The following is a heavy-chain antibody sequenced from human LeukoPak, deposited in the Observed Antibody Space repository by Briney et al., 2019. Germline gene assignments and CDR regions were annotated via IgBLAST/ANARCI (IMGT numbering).Heavy chain of an antibody. CDR3: ASSPRQSSFYDY. D-gene: IGHD2/OR15-2a*01. Sequence: GGSLRLSCAASEFTVSSNYMSWVRQAPGKGLEWVSTLYSGGDTFYADSLKGRLTISRDDSKNTLYLQMNSLRVEGSAVYYCASSPRQSSFYDYWGQGTLVTVSS. V-gene: IGHV3-53*01. J-gene: IGHJ4*02. CDR2: LYSGGDT. CDR1: EFTVSSNY.